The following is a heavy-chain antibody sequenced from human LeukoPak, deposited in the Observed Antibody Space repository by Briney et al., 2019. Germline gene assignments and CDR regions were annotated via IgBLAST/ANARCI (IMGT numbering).Heavy chain of an antibody. V-gene: IGHV1-69*05. J-gene: IGHJ4*02. CDR3: ASAPVNYDDSSGYYSYFDY. CDR2: IIPVFGTA. Sequence: SVKVSCKASGGTFSSYAISWVRQAPGQGLEWMGRIIPVFGTANYAPKFQGRVTITTDESTSTAYMELSSLRSEDTAVYYCASAPVNYDDSSGYYSYFDYWGQGTLVTVSS. D-gene: IGHD3-22*01. CDR1: GGTFSSYA.